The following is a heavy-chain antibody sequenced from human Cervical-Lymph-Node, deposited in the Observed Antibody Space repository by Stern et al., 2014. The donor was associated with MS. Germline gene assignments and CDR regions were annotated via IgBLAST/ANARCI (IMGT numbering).Heavy chain of an antibody. Sequence: EMQLVEAGGGLVQHGGSLRLSCAASGFTFSSYPMSWVRQAPGTGLEGVSAISGSGGSTYYADSVKGRFTISRDNSKNTLYLQMNSLRAEDTAVYYCAKSTVTSLSDYWGQGTLVTVSS. J-gene: IGHJ4*02. V-gene: IGHV3-23*04. CDR1: GFTFSSYP. CDR3: AKSTVTSLSDY. D-gene: IGHD4-17*01. CDR2: ISGSGGST.